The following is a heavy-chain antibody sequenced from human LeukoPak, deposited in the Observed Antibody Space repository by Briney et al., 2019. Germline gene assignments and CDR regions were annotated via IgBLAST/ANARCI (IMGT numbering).Heavy chain of an antibody. Sequence: SETLSLTCTVSGGSISSSSYYWGWIRQPPGKGLEWIGSIYYSGSTYYNPSLKSRVTISVDTSKNQFSLKLSSVTAADTAVYYCARELAAAAHRAFDIWGQGTMVTVSS. CDR2: IYYSGST. CDR1: GGSISSSSYY. D-gene: IGHD6-13*01. CDR3: ARELAAAAHRAFDI. J-gene: IGHJ3*02. V-gene: IGHV4-39*07.